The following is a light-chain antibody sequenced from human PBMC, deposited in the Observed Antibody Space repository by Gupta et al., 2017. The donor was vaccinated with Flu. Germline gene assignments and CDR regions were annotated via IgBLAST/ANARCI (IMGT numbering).Light chain of an antibody. Sequence: VGTYRIYGYQRKPGSPPQYLLRYKSDSDKQQGDGVASRFSGSTDASANAGILLISVFQPEDEADYYGMIWHSGAWVFGGGTRLTVL. J-gene: IGLJ3*02. V-gene: IGLV5-45*01. CDR2: YKSDSDK. CDR1: VGTYR. CDR3: MIWHSGAWV.